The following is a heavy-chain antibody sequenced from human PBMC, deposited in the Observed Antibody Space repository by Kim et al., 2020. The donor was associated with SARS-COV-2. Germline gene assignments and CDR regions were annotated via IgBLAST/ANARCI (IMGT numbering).Heavy chain of an antibody. D-gene: IGHD6-13*01. CDR3: ARRPSRRIAAAGRVD. J-gene: IGHJ4*02. Sequence: PSLKSRVTISVDTSKNQFSLKLSSVTAADTAVYYCARRPSRRIAAAGRVDWGQGTLVTVSS. V-gene: IGHV4-39*01.